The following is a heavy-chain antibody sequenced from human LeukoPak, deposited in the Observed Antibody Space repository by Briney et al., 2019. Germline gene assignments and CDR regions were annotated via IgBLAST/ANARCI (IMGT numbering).Heavy chain of an antibody. V-gene: IGHV3-53*01. CDR2: IYSGGST. CDR3: ARRSDYGDYGYNFDY. J-gene: IGHJ4*02. CDR1: GFTVSSNY. D-gene: IGHD4-17*01. Sequence: GGSLRLSCAASGFTVSSNYMSWVRQAPGKGLEWVSVIYSGGSTYYADSVKGRFTISRDNSKNTLYLQMNSLRAEDTAVYYCARRSDYGDYGYNFDYWGQGTLVTVSS.